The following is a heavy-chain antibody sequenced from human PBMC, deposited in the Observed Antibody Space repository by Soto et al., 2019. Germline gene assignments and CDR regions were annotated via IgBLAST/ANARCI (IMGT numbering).Heavy chain of an antibody. Sequence: QAQLVESGGGVVQPGRSLRLSCAASGFTFSTFGMHWVRQSPGKGLEWVAVIWNGRNSEDYADSVKGRFTISRDNSKNTLYLQMNSLRAEDTAMYYCVTERRNYEFDYWGQGILVTVSS. J-gene: IGHJ4*02. CDR2: IWNGRNSE. V-gene: IGHV3-33*01. CDR1: GFTFSTFG. CDR3: VTERRNYEFDY. D-gene: IGHD1-7*01.